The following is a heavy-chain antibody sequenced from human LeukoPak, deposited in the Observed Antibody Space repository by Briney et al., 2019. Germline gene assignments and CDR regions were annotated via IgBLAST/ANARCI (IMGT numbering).Heavy chain of an antibody. D-gene: IGHD3-22*01. CDR3: ARDLLTYYYDSSGYFDY. V-gene: IGHV4-4*07. Sequence: SEALSLTCTVSGGSISSYYWSWIRQPAGKGLEWIGRIYTSGSTNCNPSLKSRVTMSVDTSKNQFSLKLSSVTAADTAVYYCARDLLTYYYDSSGYFDYWGQGTLVTVSS. CDR2: IYTSGST. CDR1: GGSISSYY. J-gene: IGHJ4*02.